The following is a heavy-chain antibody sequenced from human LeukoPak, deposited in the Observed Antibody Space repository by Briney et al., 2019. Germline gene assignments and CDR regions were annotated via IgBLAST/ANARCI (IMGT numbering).Heavy chain of an antibody. CDR1: GYSISSGYY. J-gene: IGHJ6*03. V-gene: IGHV4-38-2*02. CDR2: IYRSGST. D-gene: IGHD2-2*01. CDR3: ARGDCSSTICYSPMDV. Sequence: SETLSLTCTVSGYSISSGYYWVWIRQPPEKGLEWIGSIYRSGSTNYNPSLKSRVTISVDTSKNQFSLKVNSVTAADTAVYYCARGDCSSTICYSPMDVWGKGTTVTVSS.